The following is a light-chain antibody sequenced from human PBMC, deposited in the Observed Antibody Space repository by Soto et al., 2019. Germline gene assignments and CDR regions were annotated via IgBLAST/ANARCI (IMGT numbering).Light chain of an antibody. J-gene: IGLJ1*01. CDR2: DDN. CDR1: SSNIGGNS. Sequence: SVLTQPPSVSAAPGQKVTISCSGSSSNIGGNSVSWYQQLPGTAPKLLIYDDNKRPSGIPDRFSGSKSGTSATLGITAFQTGDEADYYCGSWDSSLSAYVFGTGTKVTVL. V-gene: IGLV1-51*01. CDR3: GSWDSSLSAYV.